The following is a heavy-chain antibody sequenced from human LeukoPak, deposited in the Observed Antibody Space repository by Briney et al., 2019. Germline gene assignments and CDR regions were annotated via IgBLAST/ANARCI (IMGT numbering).Heavy chain of an antibody. D-gene: IGHD3-22*01. V-gene: IGHV3-23*01. CDR3: AKDHYYDSSGYLNGVY. Sequence: PGGTLRLSCAASGFTFSSYGMSWVRQAPGKGLEWVSAISGSGGSTYYADSVKGRFTISRDNSKNTLYLQMNSLRAEDTAVYYCAKDHYYDSSGYLNGVYWGQGTLVTVSS. J-gene: IGHJ4*02. CDR1: GFTFSSYG. CDR2: ISGSGGST.